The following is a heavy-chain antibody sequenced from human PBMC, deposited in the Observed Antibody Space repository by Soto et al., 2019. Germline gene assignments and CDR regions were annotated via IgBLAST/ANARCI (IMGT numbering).Heavy chain of an antibody. Sequence: EVQLVESGGGLVQPGGSLRLSCAASGFTFSSYWMSWVRQAPGKGLEWVANIKQDGSEKYYVDSVKGRFTISRDNAKNSLYLQMNSLRAEDTAVYYCASDTRRYCTNGVCYTSDYWGQGTLDTVSS. D-gene: IGHD2-8*01. V-gene: IGHV3-7*01. J-gene: IGHJ4*02. CDR1: GFTFSSYW. CDR3: ASDTRRYCTNGVCYTSDY. CDR2: IKQDGSEK.